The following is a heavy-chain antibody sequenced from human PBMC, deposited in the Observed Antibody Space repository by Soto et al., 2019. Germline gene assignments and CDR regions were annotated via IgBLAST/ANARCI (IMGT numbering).Heavy chain of an antibody. CDR1: GGSINSYC. D-gene: IGHD4-4*01. V-gene: IGHV4-59*08. Sequence: SETLSLTCTVSGGSINSYCWSWIRQPTGKGLEWIAYIFDSGNANYNPSLKSRVTISVDTSKNQFSLKLTSVTAADTAVYYCARHRRTTVAKFYFDNWGQGALVTVSS. CDR2: IFDSGNA. CDR3: ARHRRTTVAKFYFDN. J-gene: IGHJ4*02.